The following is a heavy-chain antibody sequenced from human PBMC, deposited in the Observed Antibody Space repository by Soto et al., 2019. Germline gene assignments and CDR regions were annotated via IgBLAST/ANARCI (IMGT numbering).Heavy chain of an antibody. D-gene: IGHD1-1*01. CDR1: GLSFRTST. Sequence: GGSLRLSCEASGLSFRTSTMNWVRQAPGKGLEWVSYVSSESTTIYYADSVRGRFTISRDNAKNALFLQMNSLRDEDTAVYYCARVRRNDASDYYGMDVWGHGTTVTVSS. J-gene: IGHJ6*02. CDR2: VSSESTTI. V-gene: IGHV3-48*02. CDR3: ARVRRNDASDYYGMDV.